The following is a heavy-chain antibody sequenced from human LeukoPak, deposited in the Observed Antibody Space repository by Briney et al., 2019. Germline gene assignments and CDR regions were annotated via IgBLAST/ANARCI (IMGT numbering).Heavy chain of an antibody. CDR3: ARDKGGYSSSWLNWFDP. J-gene: IGHJ5*02. Sequence: SVKVSCKASGGTFSSYAISWVRQAPGQGLEWMGGIIPIFGTANYAQKFQSRVTITADKSTSTAYMELSSLRSEDTAVYYCARDKGGYSSSWLNWFDPWGQGTLVTVS. D-gene: IGHD6-13*01. CDR1: GGTFSSYA. CDR2: IIPIFGTA. V-gene: IGHV1-69*06.